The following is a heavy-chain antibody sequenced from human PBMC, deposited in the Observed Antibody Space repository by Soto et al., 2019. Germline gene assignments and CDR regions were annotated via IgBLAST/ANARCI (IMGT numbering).Heavy chain of an antibody. CDR2: INHSGST. Sequence: SETLSLTCAVYGGSFSGYYWSWIRQPPGKGLEWIGEINHSGSTNYNPSLKSRVTISVDTSKNQLSLKLSSVTAADTAVYYCAGGGYYGSGSLYWGQGTLVTVSS. D-gene: IGHD3-10*01. J-gene: IGHJ4*02. V-gene: IGHV4-34*01. CDR1: GGSFSGYY. CDR3: AGGGYYGSGSLY.